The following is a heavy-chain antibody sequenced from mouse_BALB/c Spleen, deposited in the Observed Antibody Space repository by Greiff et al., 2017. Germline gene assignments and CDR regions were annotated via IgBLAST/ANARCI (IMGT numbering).Heavy chain of an antibody. Sequence: QVHVKQPGAELVKPGASVKLSCKASGYTFTSYWMHWVKQRPGQGLEWIGEINPSNGRTNYNEKFKSKATLTVDKSSSTAYMQLSSLTSEDSAVYYCAPYGNYDWFAYWGQGTLVTVSA. D-gene: IGHD2-1*01. V-gene: IGHV1S81*02. CDR3: APYGNYDWFAY. CDR1: GYTFTSYW. CDR2: INPSNGRT. J-gene: IGHJ3*01.